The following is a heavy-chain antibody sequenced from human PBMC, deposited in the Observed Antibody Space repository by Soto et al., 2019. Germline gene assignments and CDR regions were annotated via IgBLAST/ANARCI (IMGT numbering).Heavy chain of an antibody. CDR2: ISDDGKIT. J-gene: IGHJ4*02. D-gene: IGHD2-2*01. CDR3: TRGPRASSSGTGAY. CDR1: GFVFKVYY. Sequence: PGGSLRLSCEASGFVFKVYYMHWVRQVPGKGPEWVSRISDDGKITTYADSVKDRFTISRDNAKDTLYLQLDNLRGDDTGLYYCTRGPRASSSGTGAYWGQGTQVTVS. V-gene: IGHV3-74*01.